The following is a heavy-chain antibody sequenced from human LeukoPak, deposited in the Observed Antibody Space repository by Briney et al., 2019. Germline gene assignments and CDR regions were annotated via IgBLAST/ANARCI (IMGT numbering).Heavy chain of an antibody. J-gene: IGHJ3*01. CDR1: GGSISRDTYY. V-gene: IGHV4-39*01. D-gene: IGHD2-21*02. CDR2: VYYSGRT. Sequence: PSETLSLTCTVSGGSISRDTYYCAWIRQSPGRGLEWLGSVYYSGRTDYNPSLKSRVTIFVDTSKNQLSLRLKAATAADTGVYYCARHGPVVTATDAFDLWGQGTMVTVSS. CDR3: ARHGPVVTATDAFDL.